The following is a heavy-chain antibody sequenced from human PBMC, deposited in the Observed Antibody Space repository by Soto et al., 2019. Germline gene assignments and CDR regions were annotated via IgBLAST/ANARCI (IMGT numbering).Heavy chain of an antibody. D-gene: IGHD6-19*01. Sequence: EVQLVESGGGLVQPGGSLRLSCAASGFSFSSYWMSWVRRAPGKGLEWVANIKQDGSEKYYMDSVKGRFTISRDNAKNSVYLQMNSLRAEDTALYYCARGRYSSGWYPEYNWFDPWGQGTLITVSS. V-gene: IGHV3-7*01. CDR3: ARGRYSSGWYPEYNWFDP. J-gene: IGHJ5*02. CDR1: GFSFSSYW. CDR2: IKQDGSEK.